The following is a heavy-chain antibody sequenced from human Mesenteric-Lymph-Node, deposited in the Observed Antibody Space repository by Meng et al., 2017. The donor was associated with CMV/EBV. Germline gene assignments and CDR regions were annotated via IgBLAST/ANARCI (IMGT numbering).Heavy chain of an antibody. CDR3: ARGRRKLYYYGSGSDAFDI. J-gene: IGHJ3*02. CDR1: GGSFSGYY. V-gene: IGHV4-34*01. Sequence: SETLSLTCAVYGGSFSGYYWSWIRQPPGKGLEWIGEINHSGSTNYNPSLKSRVTISVDTSKNQFSLKLSSVTAADTAVYYCARGRRKLYYYGSGSDAFDIWGQGTMVTVSS. CDR2: INHSGST. D-gene: IGHD3-10*01.